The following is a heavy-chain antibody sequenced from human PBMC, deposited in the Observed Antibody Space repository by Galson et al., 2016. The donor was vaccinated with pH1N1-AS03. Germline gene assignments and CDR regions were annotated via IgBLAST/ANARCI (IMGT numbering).Heavy chain of an antibody. J-gene: IGHJ4*02. CDR3: TRSRYYNTNLYYFDY. V-gene: IGHV2-5*02. CDR2: IYWDDDK. Sequence: PALVKPTQTLTLTCAFSGFSLATSGVGVGWIRQPPGKALEWLALIYWDDDKLYNPSLKSRLAVTKDTSKNLAVLTLTDMDPVDTATYFCTRSRYYNTNLYYFDYWGQGTLVTVSS. CDR1: GFSLATSGVG. D-gene: IGHD2/OR15-2a*01.